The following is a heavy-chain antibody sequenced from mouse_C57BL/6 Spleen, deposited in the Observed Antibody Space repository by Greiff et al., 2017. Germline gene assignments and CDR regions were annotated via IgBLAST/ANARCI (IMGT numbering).Heavy chain of an antibody. V-gene: IGHV1-26*01. CDR2: INPNNGGT. J-gene: IGHJ2*01. Sequence: EVQLQQSGPELVKPGASVKISCKASGYTFTYYYMNWVKQSHGKSLEWIGDINPNNGGTSYNQKFKGKATLTVDKSSSTAYMELRSLTSEDSAVYYCARGYFDYWGQGTTLTVSS. CDR1: GYTFTYYY. CDR3: ARGYFDY.